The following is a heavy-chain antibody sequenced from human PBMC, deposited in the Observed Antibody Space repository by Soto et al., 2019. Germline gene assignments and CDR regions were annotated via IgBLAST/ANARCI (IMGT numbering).Heavy chain of an antibody. D-gene: IGHD6-19*01. CDR2: TYYRSKWYK. Sequence: SQTLSLTCAISVDSVSSNSAAWNWIRQSPSRGLEWLGRTYYRSKWYKDYDLSVKSRITINLDTSKNQISLQLNSVTPEDTAVYYCARGAVADYSRVFDYWGQGTLVTVSS. V-gene: IGHV6-1*01. J-gene: IGHJ4*02. CDR3: ARGAVADYSRVFDY. CDR1: VDSVSSNSAA.